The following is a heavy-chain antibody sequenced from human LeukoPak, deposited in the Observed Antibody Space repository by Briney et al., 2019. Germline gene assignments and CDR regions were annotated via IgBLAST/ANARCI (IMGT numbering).Heavy chain of an antibody. Sequence: GASVKVSCKASGYTFTGYYMHWVRQAPGQGLEWMGWINPNSGGTNYAQKFQGRVTMTRDTSISTAYMELSRLRSDDTAVYYCAKAGYSSTWYLTAFDIWGQGTMVTVSS. CDR1: GYTFTGYY. V-gene: IGHV1-2*02. CDR2: INPNSGGT. D-gene: IGHD6-13*01. CDR3: AKAGYSSTWYLTAFDI. J-gene: IGHJ3*02.